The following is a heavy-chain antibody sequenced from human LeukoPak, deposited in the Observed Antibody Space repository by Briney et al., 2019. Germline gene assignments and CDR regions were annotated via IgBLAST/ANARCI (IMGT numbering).Heavy chain of an antibody. CDR1: GGSISSGDYY. CDR2: IYYSGST. V-gene: IGHV4-30-4*08. D-gene: IGHD1-14*01. CDR3: ARAGFPGVLDI. Sequence: SETLSLTCTVSGGSISSGDYYWSWIRQPPGKGLEWIGYIYYSGSTYYSPSLKSRVTISVDTSKNQFSLKLSSVTAADTAVYYCARAGFPGVLDIWGQGTMVTVSS. J-gene: IGHJ3*02.